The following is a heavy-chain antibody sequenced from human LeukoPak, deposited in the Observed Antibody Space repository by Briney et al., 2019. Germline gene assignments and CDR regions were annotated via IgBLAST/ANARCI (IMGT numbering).Heavy chain of an antibody. Sequence: SETLSLTCTVSGGSISGCHWSCIRQPPGKGLEGWGYIYYSGSTNYNPSLKSRVNISVDTSKNQFSLKLSAVTAADTAVYYCARHSQYSSSWYAFDYWGQGTLVTVSS. J-gene: IGHJ4*02. CDR3: ARHSQYSSSWYAFDY. CDR2: IYYSGST. D-gene: IGHD6-13*01. V-gene: IGHV4-59*08. CDR1: GGSISGCH.